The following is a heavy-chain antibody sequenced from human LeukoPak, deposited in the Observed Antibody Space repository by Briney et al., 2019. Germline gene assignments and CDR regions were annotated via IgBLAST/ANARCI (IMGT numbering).Heavy chain of an antibody. CDR1: GFTFNNAW. V-gene: IGHV3-48*01. J-gene: IGHJ5*02. CDR2: IDARSGIT. CDR3: AKEKITMIGQNWFDP. D-gene: IGHD3-22*01. Sequence: GGSLRLSCAASGFTFNNAWMSWVRQAPGKGPEWVSYIDARSGITYYADSVQGRFTISRDNAKESVFLQMNSLRAEDTAVYYCAKEKITMIGQNWFDPWGQGTLVTVSS.